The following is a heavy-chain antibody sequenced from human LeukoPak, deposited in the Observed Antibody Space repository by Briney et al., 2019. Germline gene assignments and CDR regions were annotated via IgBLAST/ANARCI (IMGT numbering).Heavy chain of an antibody. CDR1: GFTVSSNY. J-gene: IGHJ4*02. CDR2: IYSGGST. Sequence: GGSLRPSCAASGFTVSSNYMSWVRQAPGKGLEWVSVIYSGGSTYYADSVKGRFTISRDNSKNTLYLQMNSLRAEDTAVYYCARGYPDYYDSSGYYPYLIQDYWGQGTLVTVSS. CDR3: ARGYPDYYDSSGYYPYLIQDY. D-gene: IGHD3-22*01. V-gene: IGHV3-53*01.